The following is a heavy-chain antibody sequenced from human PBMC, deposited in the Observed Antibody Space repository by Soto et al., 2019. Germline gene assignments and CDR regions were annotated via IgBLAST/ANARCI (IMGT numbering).Heavy chain of an antibody. V-gene: IGHV3-33*01. CDR2: IWYDGSNK. CDR3: ARALWRHYDSAAPLSH. Sequence: GGSLRLSCAASGFTFSSYGMHWVRQAPGKGLEWVAVIWYDGSNKYYADSVKGRFTISRDNSKNTLYLQMNSLRAEDTAVYYCARALWRHYDSAAPLSHWGQGTLVTVSS. D-gene: IGHD3-22*01. CDR1: GFTFSSYG. J-gene: IGHJ4*02.